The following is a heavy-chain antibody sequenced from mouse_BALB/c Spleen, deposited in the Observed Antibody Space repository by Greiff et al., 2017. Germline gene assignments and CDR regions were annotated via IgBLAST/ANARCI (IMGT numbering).Heavy chain of an antibody. CDR1: GFTFSSFG. CDR3: ARDDYGGFAY. CDR2: ISSGSSTI. D-gene: IGHD2-4*01. V-gene: IGHV5-17*02. Sequence: EVKLVESGGGLVQPGGSRKLSCAASGFTFSSFGMHWVRQAPEKGLEWVAYISSGSSTIYYADTVKGRFTISRDNPKNTLFLQMTSLRSEDTAMYYCARDDYGGFAYWGQGTLVTVSA. J-gene: IGHJ3*01.